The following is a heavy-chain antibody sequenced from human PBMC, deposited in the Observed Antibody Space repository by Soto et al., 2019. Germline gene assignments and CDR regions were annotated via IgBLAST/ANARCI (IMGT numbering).Heavy chain of an antibody. D-gene: IGHD3-10*01. J-gene: IGHJ6*02. CDR3: ARLHGTGSYYHYYYGIDV. Sequence: QVQLQESGPGLVKPSQTLSLTCTVSGGSISDGGYFWSWIRQRPGTGLEWIGYTHYSRSAYYNPCRKGRFXXXLXXSRRQFSLRLSSVTAADTAVYYCARLHGTGSYYHYYYGIDVWGQGTTVTVSS. CDR1: GGSISDGGYF. CDR2: THYSRSA. V-gene: IGHV4-31*03.